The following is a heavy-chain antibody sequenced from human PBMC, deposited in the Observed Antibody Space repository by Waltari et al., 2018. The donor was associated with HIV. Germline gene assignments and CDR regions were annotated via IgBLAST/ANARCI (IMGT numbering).Heavy chain of an antibody. CDR2: VKQDGSET. D-gene: IGHD3-9*01. CDR3: ARDYDFLTGYYGPGYCDY. J-gene: IGHJ4*02. CDR1: GFTFNTYW. V-gene: IGHV3-7*01. Sequence: EVQLVESGGGLVQPGGSLRLSCVASGFTFNTYWMSWVRQGPGKGLEWVANVKQDGSETYYVDSVRGRFTISRDNAKNSLHLQMNSLRVEDTALYYCARDYDFLTGYYGPGYCDYWGQGARVTVSA.